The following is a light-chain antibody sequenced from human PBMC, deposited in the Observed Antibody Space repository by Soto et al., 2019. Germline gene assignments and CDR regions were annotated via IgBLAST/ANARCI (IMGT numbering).Light chain of an antibody. J-gene: IGLJ2*01. CDR3: ASHAGRTVV. V-gene: IGLV2-8*01. CDR1: SSDVGGYNY. CDR2: DVN. Sequence: QSALAQPPSASGSPGQSVTISCTGTSSDVGGYNYVSWYQQDPGKAPNLIIYDVNRRSSGVPDRFSGSKSGNTASLTVSGLQAEDEADYDCASHAGRTVVFGGGTQLTVL.